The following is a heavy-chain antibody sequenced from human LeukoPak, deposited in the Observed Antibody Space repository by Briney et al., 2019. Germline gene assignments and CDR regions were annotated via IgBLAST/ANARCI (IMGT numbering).Heavy chain of an antibody. D-gene: IGHD2-15*01. CDR3: AGGAGWSIDY. CDR1: GFTFSDYW. V-gene: IGHV3-7*01. CDR2: LKQDGSEI. J-gene: IGHJ4*02. Sequence: GGSLRLSCAASGFTFSDYWMNWVRQAPGKGLEWVAILKQDGSEILYVDSVKGRFTISRDNAKNLLYLQMNSLRAEDTAVYYCAGGAGWSIDYWGQGTLVTVSS.